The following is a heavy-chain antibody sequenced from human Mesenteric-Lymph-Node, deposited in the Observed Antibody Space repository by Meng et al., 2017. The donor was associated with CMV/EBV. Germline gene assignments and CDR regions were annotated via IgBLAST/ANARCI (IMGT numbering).Heavy chain of an antibody. CDR2: IKWNGETT. CDR1: GFTFDDYG. Sequence: GESLKISCVASGFTFDDYGMSWVRQAPGKGLEWVSGIKWNGETTDYADSVKGRFSISRDNVKNFLYLQMNSLRVEDTASYYCARGFSSDGGRHLGQGTLVTVSS. J-gene: IGHJ4*02. D-gene: IGHD6-25*01. V-gene: IGHV3-20*04. CDR3: ARGFSSDGGRH.